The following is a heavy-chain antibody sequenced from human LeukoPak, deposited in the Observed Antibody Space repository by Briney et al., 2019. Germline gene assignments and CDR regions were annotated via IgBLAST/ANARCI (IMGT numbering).Heavy chain of an antibody. CDR2: IWYDGSNK. CDR1: GFTFSSYG. CDR3: ARGNYGDYPGAFDI. D-gene: IGHD4-17*01. V-gene: IGHV3-33*01. J-gene: IGHJ3*02. Sequence: GGSLRLSCAASGFTFSSYGMHWVRQAPGKGLEWVAVIWYDGSNKYYADSVKGRFTISRDNSKNTLYLQMNSLRAENTAVYYCARGNYGDYPGAFDIWGQGTMVTVSS.